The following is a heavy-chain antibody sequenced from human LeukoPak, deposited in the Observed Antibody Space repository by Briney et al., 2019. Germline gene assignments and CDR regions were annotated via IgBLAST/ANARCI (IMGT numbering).Heavy chain of an antibody. CDR3: ARNTPHYYGSGSYYYMDV. D-gene: IGHD3-10*01. V-gene: IGHV4-4*07. J-gene: IGHJ6*03. CDR2: IYTSGST. CDR1: GGSINSYD. Sequence: KASETLSLTCTVSGGSINSYDWSWIRQPAGKGLEWIGRIYTSGSTNYNPSLKSRVTMAVDTSKNQFSLKLSSVTAADTAVYYCARNTPHYYGSGSYYYMDVWGKGTTVTISS.